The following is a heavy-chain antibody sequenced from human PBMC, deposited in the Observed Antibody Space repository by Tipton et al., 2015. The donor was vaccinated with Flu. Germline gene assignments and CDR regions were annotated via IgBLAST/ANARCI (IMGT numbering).Heavy chain of an antibody. CDR3: ARDHFDTSGYFDYYYDMDV. D-gene: IGHD3-22*01. V-gene: IGHV3-74*01. J-gene: IGHJ6*02. CDR1: GFIFNRYW. Sequence: SLRLSCAASGFIFNRYWMHWVRQTPGKGLMWVSRINSDGSITRYADSVKGRFTISRDNAKNTLYLQMNSLRVEDTAVYYCARDHFDTSGYFDYYYDMDVWGQGTTVTFSS. CDR2: INSDGSIT.